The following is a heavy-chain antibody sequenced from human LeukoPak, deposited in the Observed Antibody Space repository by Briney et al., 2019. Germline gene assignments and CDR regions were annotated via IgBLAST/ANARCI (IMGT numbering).Heavy chain of an antibody. D-gene: IGHD4-11*01. CDR2: IYYSGST. Sequence: SETLSLTCTVSGESITSGGYYWSWIRQHPGKGLEWIGNIYYSGSTFYNPSLKSRLTISVDTSKNQFSLKLSSVTAAGTAVYYCARYFTDYSNYFGVDYWGQGTLVTVSS. CDR1: GESITSGGYY. J-gene: IGHJ4*02. V-gene: IGHV4-31*03. CDR3: ARYFTDYSNYFGVDY.